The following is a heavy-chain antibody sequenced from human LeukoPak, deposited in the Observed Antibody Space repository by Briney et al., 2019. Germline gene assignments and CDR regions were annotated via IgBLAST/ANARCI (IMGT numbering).Heavy chain of an antibody. Sequence: GGSLRLSCAASGFTVSNNYMSWVRQAPGKGLEWVSVIYTGGSTYYADTVKGRFTISRDNSKNTLYLQMNSLRAEDTAVYYCASGNSHALFDFWGQGTLVTVSS. J-gene: IGHJ4*02. D-gene: IGHD5-18*01. CDR3: ASGNSHALFDF. CDR1: GFTVSNNY. CDR2: IYTGGST. V-gene: IGHV3-66*01.